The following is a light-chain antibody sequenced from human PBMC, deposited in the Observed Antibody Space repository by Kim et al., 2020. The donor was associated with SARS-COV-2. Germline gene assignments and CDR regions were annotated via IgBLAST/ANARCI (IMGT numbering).Light chain of an antibody. CDR1: SLRSYY. J-gene: IGLJ2*01. Sequence: ALGQTVRITCQGDSLRSYYASWYQQKPGQAPVLVIYGKDNRPSGIPDRFSGSSSGNTASLTITGAQAEDEADYYCNSRDSSGNIEVFGGGTKLTVL. V-gene: IGLV3-19*01. CDR3: NSRDSSGNIEV. CDR2: GKD.